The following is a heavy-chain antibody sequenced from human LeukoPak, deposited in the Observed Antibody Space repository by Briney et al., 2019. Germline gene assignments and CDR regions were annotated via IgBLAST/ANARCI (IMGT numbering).Heavy chain of an antibody. CDR3: ARGYYYDSSGYYTPVYYFDY. Sequence: SVKVSCKASGGTFSSYAISWVRQAPGQGLEWMGRIIPIFGTANYAQKFQGRVTITTDESTSTAYMELSSLRSEDTAVYYCARGYYYDSSGYYTPVYYFDYGGQGTPVTVSS. V-gene: IGHV1-69*05. CDR1: GGTFSSYA. D-gene: IGHD3-22*01. J-gene: IGHJ4*02. CDR2: IIPIFGTA.